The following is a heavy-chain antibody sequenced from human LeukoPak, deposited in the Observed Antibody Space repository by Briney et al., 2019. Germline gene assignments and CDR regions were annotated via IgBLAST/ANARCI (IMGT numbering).Heavy chain of an antibody. CDR1: GGSFSGYY. J-gene: IGHJ5*02. Sequence: SETLSLTCAVYGGSFSGYYWSWIRQPPGKGLEWIGEINHSGSTNYNPSLKSRVTISVDTSKNQFSLRLSSVTAADTAVYYYARVHIGGLRYFDWLFHWFDPWGQGTLVTVSS. D-gene: IGHD3-9*01. CDR2: INHSGST. CDR3: ARVHIGGLRYFDWLFHWFDP. V-gene: IGHV4-34*01.